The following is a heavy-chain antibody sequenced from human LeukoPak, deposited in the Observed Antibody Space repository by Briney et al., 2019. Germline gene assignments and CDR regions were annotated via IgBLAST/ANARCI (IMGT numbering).Heavy chain of an antibody. J-gene: IGHJ4*02. CDR2: IYSGGST. V-gene: IGHV3-53*01. Sequence: GGSLRLSCAASGFIVSDNYMSWVRQAPGQGLEWVSVIYSGGSTYYADSVKGRFTISRDNSKNTLYLQMNSLRAEDTAVYYCAKDPDIVVVPAAIVFDYWGQGTLVTVSS. CDR1: GFIVSDNY. CDR3: AKDPDIVVVPAAIVFDY. D-gene: IGHD2-2*01.